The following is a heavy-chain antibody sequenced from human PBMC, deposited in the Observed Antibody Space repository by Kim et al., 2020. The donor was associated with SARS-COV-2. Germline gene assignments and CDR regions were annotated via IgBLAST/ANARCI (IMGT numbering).Heavy chain of an antibody. D-gene: IGHD5-12*01. V-gene: IGHV3-30*18. J-gene: IGHJ4*02. CDR2: ISYDGSNK. Sequence: GGSLRLSCAASGFTFSSYGMHWVRQAPGKGLEWVAVISYDGSNKYYADSVKGRFTISRDNSKNTLYLQMNSLRAEDTAVYYCAKGDSVGYSGYEDNFDYWGQGTLVTVSS. CDR1: GFTFSSYG. CDR3: AKGDSVGYSGYEDNFDY.